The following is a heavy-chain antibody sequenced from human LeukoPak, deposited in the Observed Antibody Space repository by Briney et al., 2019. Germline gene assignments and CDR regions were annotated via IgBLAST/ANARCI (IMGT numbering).Heavy chain of an antibody. CDR1: GFAFSSYG. D-gene: IGHD6-13*01. J-gene: IGHJ6*02. CDR3: AKVRYSSSYYYGMDV. CDR2: ISHDGSNK. Sequence: GRSLRLSCAASGFAFSSYGMHWVRQAPGKGLEWVAVISHDGSNKYNADSVKGRFTISRDNSKNTVYLQMNSLRAEDTAVYYCAKVRYSSSYYYGMDVWGQGTTVTVSS. V-gene: IGHV3-30*18.